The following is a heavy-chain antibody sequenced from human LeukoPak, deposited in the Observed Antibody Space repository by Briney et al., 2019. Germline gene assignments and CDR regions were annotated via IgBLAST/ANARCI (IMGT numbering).Heavy chain of an antibody. V-gene: IGHV3-21*01. CDR3: ARDLSNRGGSQPLDY. Sequence: GGSLRLSCAASGFTFSSYSMNWVRQAPGKGLEWVSSISSSSSYIYYADSVKGRFTISRDNAKNSLYLQMNSLRAEDTAVYYCARDLSNRGGSQPLDYWGQGTLVTVSS. D-gene: IGHD3-16*01. CDR1: GFTFSSYS. J-gene: IGHJ4*02. CDR2: ISSSSSYI.